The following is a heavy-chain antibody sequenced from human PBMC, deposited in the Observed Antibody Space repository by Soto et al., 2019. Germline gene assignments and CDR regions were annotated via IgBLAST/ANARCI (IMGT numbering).Heavy chain of an antibody. CDR2: SGSGGST. V-gene: IGHV3-23*01. J-gene: IGHJ6*02. Sequence: GGSLRLSCAASGFTFSNYAMSWVRQAPGKGLEWVSSGSGGSTYYADSVKGRFTISRDNSKNTVYLQMNSLRAEDTAVYYCAKPNLDILTDRYYYGMDVWGQGTTVTVSS. CDR1: GFTFSNYA. CDR3: AKPNLDILTDRYYYGMDV. D-gene: IGHD3-9*01.